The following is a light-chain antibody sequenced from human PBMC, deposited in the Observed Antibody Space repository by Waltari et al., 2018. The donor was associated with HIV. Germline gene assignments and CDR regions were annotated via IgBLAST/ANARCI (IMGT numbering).Light chain of an antibody. CDR1: QSVSSD. CDR3: QQYYSNPLT. Sequence: EKVMTQSPATLSVSPGERATLSCRASQSVSSDLAWYQQKPGQAPRLLIYGASTRATGIPARFSGSGSGTEFTLTISSLQSEDFAVYYCQQYYSNPLTFGGGTKVEIK. V-gene: IGKV3-15*01. CDR2: GAS. J-gene: IGKJ4*01.